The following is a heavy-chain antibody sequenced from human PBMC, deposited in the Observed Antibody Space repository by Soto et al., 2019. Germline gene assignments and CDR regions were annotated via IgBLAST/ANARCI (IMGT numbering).Heavy chain of an antibody. V-gene: IGHV4-30-2*01. CDR1: GGSISSGGYS. J-gene: IGHJ4*02. CDR3: ARDKITGLFDY. D-gene: IGHD2-8*02. Sequence: TLSLTCAVSGGSISSGGYSWSWIRQPPGKGLEWIGYIYHSGSIYYNPSLKSRVTISVDTSKNQFSLKLTSVTAADTAVYYCARDKITGLFDYWGQGTLVTVSS. CDR2: IYHSGSI.